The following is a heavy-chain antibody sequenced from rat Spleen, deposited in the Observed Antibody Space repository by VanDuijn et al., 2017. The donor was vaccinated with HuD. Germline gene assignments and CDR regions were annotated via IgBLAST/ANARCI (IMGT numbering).Heavy chain of an antibody. D-gene: IGHD3-1*01. CDR3: TIHPRY. V-gene: IGHV2-63*01. CDR2: MRYNGDT. Sequence: VQLKESGPGLVQPSQTLSLTCTVSGFSLIRYNVHWVRQPPGKGLEWMGRMRYNGDTSYNSALKSRLSINRDTSKNQVFLKMNSLQTDDTGTYYCTIHPRYWGQGVMVTVSS. J-gene: IGHJ2*01. CDR1: GFSLIRYN.